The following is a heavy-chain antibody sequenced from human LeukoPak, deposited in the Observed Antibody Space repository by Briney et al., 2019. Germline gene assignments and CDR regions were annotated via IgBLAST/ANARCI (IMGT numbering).Heavy chain of an antibody. CDR2: IWYDGSNK. CDR1: GFTFSSYG. D-gene: IGHD2-15*01. Sequence: PGRSLRLSCAASGFTFSSYGMHWVRQAPGKGLEWVAVIWYDGSNKYYADSVKGRFTISRDNSKNTLYLQMNSLRAEDTAVYYCARDLGGYYYYGMDVWGQGTTVTVSS. V-gene: IGHV3-33*01. J-gene: IGHJ6*02. CDR3: ARDLGGYYYYGMDV.